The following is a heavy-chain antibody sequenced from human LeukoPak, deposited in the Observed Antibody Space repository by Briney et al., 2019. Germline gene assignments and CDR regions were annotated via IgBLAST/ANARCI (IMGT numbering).Heavy chain of an antibody. Sequence: SETLSHTCAVYGGSFSGYYWSWIRQPPGKGLEWIGEINHSGSTNYNPSLKSRVTISVDTSKNQFSLKLSSVTAADTAVYYCAREAHPQTHPTFDYWGQGTLVTVSS. J-gene: IGHJ4*02. CDR1: GGSFSGYY. CDR2: INHSGST. CDR3: AREAHPQTHPTFDY. V-gene: IGHV4-34*01.